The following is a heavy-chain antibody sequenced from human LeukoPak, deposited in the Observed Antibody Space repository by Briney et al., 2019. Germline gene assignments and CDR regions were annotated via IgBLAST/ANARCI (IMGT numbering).Heavy chain of an antibody. D-gene: IGHD6-19*01. CDR1: GFAFSDSY. J-gene: IGHJ3*02. CDR2: IRSKANNYAT. V-gene: IGHV3-73*01. CDR3: TRRAWGSGWGAFDI. Sequence: PGGSLRLSYASSGFAFSDSYMYWVRQAPGKGLEWVVRIRSKANNYATAYAVSVKGRFTISRDDSKNTAHLQMNRLKTEDTAVYYCTRRAWGSGWGAFDIWGQGTMVTVPS.